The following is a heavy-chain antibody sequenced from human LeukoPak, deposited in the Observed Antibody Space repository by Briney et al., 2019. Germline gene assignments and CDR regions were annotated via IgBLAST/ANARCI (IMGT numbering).Heavy chain of an antibody. D-gene: IGHD5-24*01. Sequence: KPSETLSLTCTVSGDSISSSYWSWIRQPPGKGLEWVASIHYTGSTNYNPSLKSRVAISVDTSKNQFSLKLSSVTAADTAVYYCARRGVEMAAIMESNWFDPWGQGTLVTVSS. CDR1: GDSISSSY. V-gene: IGHV4-59*01. J-gene: IGHJ5*02. CDR3: ARRGVEMAAIMESNWFDP. CDR2: IHYTGST.